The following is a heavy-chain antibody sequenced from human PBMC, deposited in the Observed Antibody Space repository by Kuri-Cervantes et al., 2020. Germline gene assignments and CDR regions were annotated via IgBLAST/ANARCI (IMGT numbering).Heavy chain of an antibody. V-gene: IGHV3-30-3*01. CDR2: ISYDGSNK. D-gene: IGHD5-12*01. J-gene: IGHJ4*02. CDR3: ATMAYSGYDTFDY. Sequence: GGSLRLSCAASGFTFSSYAMHWVRQAPGKGLEWVAVISYDGSNKYYADSVKGRFTISRDNSKNTLYLQMNSLRAEDTAVYYCATMAYSGYDTFDYWGQGTLVTVSS. CDR1: GFTFSSYA.